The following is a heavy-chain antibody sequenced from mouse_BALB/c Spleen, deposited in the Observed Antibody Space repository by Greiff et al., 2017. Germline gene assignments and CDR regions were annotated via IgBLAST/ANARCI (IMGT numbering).Heavy chain of an antibody. CDR2: IYPGSGST. J-gene: IGHJ4*01. D-gene: IGHD2-3*01. Sequence: LKQPGSELVRPGASVKLSCKASGYTFTSYWMHWVKQRHGQGLEWIGNIYPGSGSTNYDEKFKSKGTLTVDTSSSTAYMHLSSLTSEDSAVYYCTRSKFIYDGYPYAMDYWGQGTSVTVSS. V-gene: IGHV1S22*01. CDR1: GYTFTSYW. CDR3: TRSKFIYDGYPYAMDY.